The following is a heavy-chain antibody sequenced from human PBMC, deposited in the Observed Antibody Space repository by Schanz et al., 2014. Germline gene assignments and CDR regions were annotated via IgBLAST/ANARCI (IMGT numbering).Heavy chain of an antibody. J-gene: IGHJ4*02. V-gene: IGHV3-21*04. CDR3: AASSGWHPSTDY. CDR1: GFTFTNYA. Sequence: DVQLLESGGGLVQPGGSLRLSCAASGFTFTNYAMSWVRQAPGKGLEWVSSISYGTSYIYYAESVKGRFTISRDNAKSSLYLQMNSLRVEDTAVYYCAASSGWHPSTDYWGQGTLVTVSS. D-gene: IGHD6-19*01. CDR2: ISYGTSYI.